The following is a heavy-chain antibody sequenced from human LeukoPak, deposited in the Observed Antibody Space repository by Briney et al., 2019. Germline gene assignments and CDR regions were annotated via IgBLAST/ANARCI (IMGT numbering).Heavy chain of an antibody. J-gene: IGHJ4*02. D-gene: IGHD1-26*01. CDR2: ISYDGSNK. Sequence: PGRSLRVSCAASGFTFSSYGMHWVRQAPGKGLEWVAVISYDGSNKYYADSVKGRFTISRDNSKNTLYLQMNSLRAEDTAVYYCVVGATHDYWGQGTLVTVSS. CDR3: VVGATHDY. CDR1: GFTFSSYG. V-gene: IGHV3-30*03.